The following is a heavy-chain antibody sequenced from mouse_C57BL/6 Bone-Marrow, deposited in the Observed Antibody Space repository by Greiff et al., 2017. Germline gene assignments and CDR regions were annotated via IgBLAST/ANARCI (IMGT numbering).Heavy chain of an antibody. CDR2: ISDGGSYT. V-gene: IGHV5-4*03. Sequence: EVKLVESGGGLVKPGGSLKLSCAASGFTFSSYAMSWVRQTPEKRLEWVATISDGGSYTYYPDNVKGRFTISRENAKDNLYLQMSHLKSEDTAMYYCARLDYYAMDYWGQGTSVTVSS. J-gene: IGHJ4*01. CDR1: GFTFSSYA. CDR3: ARLDYYAMDY.